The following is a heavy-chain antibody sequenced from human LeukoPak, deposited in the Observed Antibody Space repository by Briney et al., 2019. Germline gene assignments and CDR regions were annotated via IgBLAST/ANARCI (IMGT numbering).Heavy chain of an antibody. CDR3: ARERNWGHFED. Sequence: GASVKVSCKASGYTFTDYAIHWVRQAPGHRLEWMGWINAGNGNTKYSQEFQGRLTITRDTFASTAYMELSSLRSEDMAVYYCARERNWGHFEDWGQGTLVTVSS. D-gene: IGHD7-27*01. CDR2: INAGNGNT. J-gene: IGHJ4*02. V-gene: IGHV1-3*03. CDR1: GYTFTDYA.